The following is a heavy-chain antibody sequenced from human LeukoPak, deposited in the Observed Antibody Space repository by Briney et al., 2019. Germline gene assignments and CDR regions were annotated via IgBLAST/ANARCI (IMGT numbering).Heavy chain of an antibody. V-gene: IGHV3-23*01. CDR1: GFTFSSYA. D-gene: IGHD2-2*01. CDR2: ISSGSDNT. CDR3: YCSSSTCYAGGGFS. Sequence: PGGSLRLSCAASGFTFSSYAMSWARQAPGKGLEWVSTISSGSDNTYYADSVKGRFTISRDNSKNTLYLQMNSLRVEDTAVYYCYCSSSTCYAGGGFSWGQGTLLTVSS. J-gene: IGHJ5*02.